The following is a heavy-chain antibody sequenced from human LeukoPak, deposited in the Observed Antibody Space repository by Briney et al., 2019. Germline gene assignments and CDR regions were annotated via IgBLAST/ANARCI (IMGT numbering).Heavy chain of an antibody. CDR3: ARDLHYYGSGSYFRD. D-gene: IGHD3-10*01. Sequence: GGSLRLSCAASGFTFSSFALHWVRQAPGKGLQWVAVISYDGNNKYYADSVKGRFTISRDNSKNTLYLQMNSLRAEDTAVYYCARDLHYYGSGSYFRDWGQGTLVTVSS. V-gene: IGHV3-30*07. CDR2: ISYDGNNK. J-gene: IGHJ4*02. CDR1: GFTFSSFA.